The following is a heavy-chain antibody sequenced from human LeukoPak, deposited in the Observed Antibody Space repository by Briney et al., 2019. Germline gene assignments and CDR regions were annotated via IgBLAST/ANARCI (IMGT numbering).Heavy chain of an antibody. CDR2: INPNSGGT. V-gene: IGHV1-2*02. Sequence: ASVKVSCKASGYTFTGYYMHWVRQAPGQGLEWMGWINPNSGGTNYAQKFQGRVTMTRGTSISTAYMELSRLRSDDTAVYYCARDRYCSSTSCRTNWFDPWGQGTLVTVSS. D-gene: IGHD2-2*01. CDR3: ARDRYCSSTSCRTNWFDP. J-gene: IGHJ5*02. CDR1: GYTFTGYY.